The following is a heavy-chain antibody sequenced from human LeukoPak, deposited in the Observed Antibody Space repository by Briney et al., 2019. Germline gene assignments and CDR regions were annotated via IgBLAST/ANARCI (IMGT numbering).Heavy chain of an antibody. J-gene: IGHJ4*02. Sequence: GGSLRLSCAATGFTFSTYWMSWVRQAPGKGLEWVANIKQDGSAKYYVDSVKGRFTISRDNAKNSLYLQMNSLRAEDTGVYYCAREGVVGATANHYDYWGQGSLVTVSS. CDR2: IKQDGSAK. D-gene: IGHD1-26*01. CDR3: AREGVVGATANHYDY. CDR1: GFTFSTYW. V-gene: IGHV3-7*01.